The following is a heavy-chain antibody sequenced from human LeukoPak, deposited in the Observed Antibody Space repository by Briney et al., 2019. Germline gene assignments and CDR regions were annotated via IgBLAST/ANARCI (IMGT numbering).Heavy chain of an antibody. CDR1: GDSISGSNYR. J-gene: IGHJ5*02. Sequence: SETLSLTCTVSGDSISGSNYRWGWIRQPPGKGLEWLGTVHNTGRAFYNPSLRGRTTVSVDTSKNEFSLKLTSVTAADTAVYYCAREPDAWGQGILVIVSS. CDR3: AREPDA. CDR2: VHNTGRA. V-gene: IGHV4-39*07.